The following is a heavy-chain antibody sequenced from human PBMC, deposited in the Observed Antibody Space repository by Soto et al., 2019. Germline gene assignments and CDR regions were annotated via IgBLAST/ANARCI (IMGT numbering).Heavy chain of an antibody. CDR3: ARTIDSSSRKGVDAFDI. V-gene: IGHV5-51*01. J-gene: IGHJ3*02. CDR1: GYSFTSYW. CDR2: IYPGDSDT. D-gene: IGHD6-13*01. Sequence: PGESLKISCKGSGYSFTSYWIGWVRQMPGKGLEWMGIIYPGDSDTRYSPSFQGQVTISADKSISTAYLQWSSLKASDTAMYYCARTIDSSSRKGVDAFDIWGQGTMVTVSS.